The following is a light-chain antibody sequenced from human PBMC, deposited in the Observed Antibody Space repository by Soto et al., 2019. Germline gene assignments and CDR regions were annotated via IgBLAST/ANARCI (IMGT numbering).Light chain of an antibody. Sequence: EIVMTQSPATLSVSPGEGATLSCRASQSVYSNLAWYQQKPGQAPRLLIHSASTRATGIPARFSGSGSGTDFTLTISSLQYEDFAVYYCQQYNNWPPWTFGQGTKVEIK. V-gene: IGKV3-15*01. CDR2: SAS. CDR3: QQYNNWPPWT. J-gene: IGKJ1*01. CDR1: QSVYSN.